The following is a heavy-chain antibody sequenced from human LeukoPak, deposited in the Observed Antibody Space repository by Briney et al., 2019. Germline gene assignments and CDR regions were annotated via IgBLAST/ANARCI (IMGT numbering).Heavy chain of an antibody. CDR2: IYYSGST. CDR1: GGSFSGYY. V-gene: IGHV4-59*12. Sequence: ASETLSLTCAVYGGSFSGYYWSWIRQPPGKGLEWIGYIYYSGSTNYNPSLKSRVTISVDTSKNQFSLKLSSVTAADTAVYYCARGRAYNWNGIDYWGQGTLVTVSS. CDR3: ARGRAYNWNGIDY. D-gene: IGHD1-20*01. J-gene: IGHJ4*02.